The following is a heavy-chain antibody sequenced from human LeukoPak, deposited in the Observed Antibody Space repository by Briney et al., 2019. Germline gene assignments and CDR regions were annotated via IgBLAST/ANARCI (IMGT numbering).Heavy chain of an antibody. J-gene: IGHJ6*03. CDR1: GFTFSSYA. Sequence: GGSLRLSCAASGFTFSSYAMSWVRQAPGKGLERVSAISGSGGSTYYADSVKGRFTISRDNSKNTLYLQMNSLRAEDTAVYYCAKEGPLRYFDWLPNHYYMDVWGKGTTVTVSS. CDR2: ISGSGGST. CDR3: AKEGPLRYFDWLPNHYYMDV. D-gene: IGHD3-9*01. V-gene: IGHV3-23*01.